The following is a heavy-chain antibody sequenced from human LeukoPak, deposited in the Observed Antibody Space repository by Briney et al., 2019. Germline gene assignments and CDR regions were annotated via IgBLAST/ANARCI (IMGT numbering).Heavy chain of an antibody. CDR2: ISSSSSYI. CDR1: GFTFSSYS. J-gene: IGHJ4*02. V-gene: IGHV3-21*04. Sequence: GGSLRLSCAASGFTFSSYSMNWVRQAPGKGLEWVSSISSSSSYIYYADSVKGRFTISRDNAKNSLYLQMNSLRADDTAVYYCARGKDLTPPPFDYWGQGTLVTVSS. CDR3: ARGKDLTPPPFDY.